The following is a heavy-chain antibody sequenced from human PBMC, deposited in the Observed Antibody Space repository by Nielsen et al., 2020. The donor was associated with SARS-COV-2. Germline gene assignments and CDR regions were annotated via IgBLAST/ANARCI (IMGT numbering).Heavy chain of an antibody. D-gene: IGHD3-9*01. CDR2: IRSKADGGTT. V-gene: IGHV3-15*01. CDR3: TTNYDVLTGLES. CDR1: GFIFSNAL. J-gene: IGHJ4*02. Sequence: GGSLRLSCAASGFIFSNALMTWVRQGPGKGLEWVGRIRSKADGGTTDYAAPVKGRFTISRDDSKNTLYLLMNSLRIEDTGVYYCTTNYDVLTGLESWGQGALVTVSS.